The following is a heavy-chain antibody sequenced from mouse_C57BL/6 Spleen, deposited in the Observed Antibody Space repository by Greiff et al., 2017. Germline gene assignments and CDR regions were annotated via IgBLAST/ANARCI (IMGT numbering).Heavy chain of an antibody. CDR3: TRSHSSGYVDY. V-gene: IGHV1-52*01. CDR2: IDPSDSET. Sequence: QVQLQQPGAELVRPGSSVKLSCKASGYTFTSYWMHWVKQRPIQGLEWIGNIDPSDSETHYNQKFKDKATLTVDKSSSTSYMQRSSLTSEDSAVYYWTRSHSSGYVDYWGQGTTLTGSS. CDR1: GYTFTSYW. D-gene: IGHD3-2*02. J-gene: IGHJ2*01.